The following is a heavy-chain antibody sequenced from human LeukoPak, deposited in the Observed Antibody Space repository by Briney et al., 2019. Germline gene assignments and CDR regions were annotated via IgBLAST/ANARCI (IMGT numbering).Heavy chain of an antibody. Sequence: PSETLSLTCAVYGGSFSGYYWSWIRQPPGKGLEWIGEINHSGSTNYNPSLKSRVTISVDTSKNQFSLKLSSVTAADTAVYYCARGRAGKQDYWGQGTLVTVSS. V-gene: IGHV4-34*01. D-gene: IGHD6-13*01. J-gene: IGHJ4*02. CDR1: GGSFSGYY. CDR2: INHSGST. CDR3: ARGRAGKQDY.